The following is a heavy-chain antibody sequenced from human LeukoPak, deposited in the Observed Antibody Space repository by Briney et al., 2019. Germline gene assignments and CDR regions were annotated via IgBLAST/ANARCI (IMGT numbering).Heavy chain of an antibody. CDR2: IYYSGST. D-gene: IGHD3-9*01. Sequence: SETLSLTCTVSGVSISSYYWSWIRQPPGKGLEWIGYIYYSGSTNYNPSLKSRVTISVDTSKNQFSLKLSSVTAADTAVYYCARGGVRYFDWLALPFDYWGQGTLVTVSS. CDR1: GVSISSYY. CDR3: ARGGVRYFDWLALPFDY. J-gene: IGHJ4*02. V-gene: IGHV4-59*01.